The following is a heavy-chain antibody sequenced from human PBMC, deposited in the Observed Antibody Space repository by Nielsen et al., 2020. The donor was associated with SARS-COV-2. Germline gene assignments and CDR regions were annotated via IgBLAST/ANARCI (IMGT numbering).Heavy chain of an antibody. J-gene: IGHJ4*02. V-gene: IGHV3-30-3*01. CDR2: ISYDGSNK. Sequence: SCAASGFTFSSYAMHWVRQAPGKGLEWVAVISYDGSNKYYADSVKGRFTISRDNSKNTLYLQMNSLRAEDTAVYYCARVTSSSWPKLDYWGQGTLVTVSS. D-gene: IGHD6-13*01. CDR3: ARVTSSSWPKLDY. CDR1: GFTFSSYA.